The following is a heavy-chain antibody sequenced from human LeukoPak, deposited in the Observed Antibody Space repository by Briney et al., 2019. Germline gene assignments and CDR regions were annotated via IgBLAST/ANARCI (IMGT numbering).Heavy chain of an antibody. CDR3: ASGITMVREILY. V-gene: IGHV4-30-2*01. CDR2: IYHSGST. D-gene: IGHD3-10*01. J-gene: IGHJ4*02. Sequence: SKTLSLTCAVSGGSISSGGYSWSWIRQPPGKGLEWIGYIYHSGSTYYNPSLKSRVTISVDRSKNQFSLKLSSVTAADTAVYYCASGITMVREILYWGQGTLVTVSS. CDR1: GGSISSGGYS.